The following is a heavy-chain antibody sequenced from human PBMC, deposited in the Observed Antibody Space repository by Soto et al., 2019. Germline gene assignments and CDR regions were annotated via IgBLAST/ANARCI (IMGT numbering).Heavy chain of an antibody. V-gene: IGHV1-8*01. J-gene: IGHJ6*02. CDR1: GYTFTSYD. CDR2: MNPNSGNT. D-gene: IGHD3-3*01. CDR3: ASASPNYDFWSGYYTPYYYYYGMDV. Sequence: ASVKVSCKASGYTFTSYDINWVRQATGQGPEWMGWMNPNSGNTGYAQKFQGRVTMTRNTSISTAYMELSSLRSEDTAVYYCASASPNYDFWSGYYTPYYYYYGMDVWGQGTTVTVSS.